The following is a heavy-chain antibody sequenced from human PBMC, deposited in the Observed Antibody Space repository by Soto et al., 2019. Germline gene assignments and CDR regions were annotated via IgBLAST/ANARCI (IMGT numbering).Heavy chain of an antibody. Sequence: GGSLRLSCAASGFTFRNYSIHWVRQAPGKGLEWVAVISKDGDKKYYADSVKGRFTISRDNSKNTLYLQMNSLRPEDTAVHYCAREWSVANPGYWGQGTQVTVSS. CDR2: ISKDGDKK. V-gene: IGHV3-30-3*01. J-gene: IGHJ4*02. CDR1: GFTFRNYS. CDR3: AREWSVANPGY. D-gene: IGHD5-12*01.